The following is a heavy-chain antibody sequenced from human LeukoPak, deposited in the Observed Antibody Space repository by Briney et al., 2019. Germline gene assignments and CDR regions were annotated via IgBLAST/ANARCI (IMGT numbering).Heavy chain of an antibody. V-gene: IGHV4-59*08. CDR2: IYYSGST. CDR1: GGSISSYY. CDR3: ARHVPTWGSGLRGGCDY. J-gene: IGHJ4*02. D-gene: IGHD6-25*01. Sequence: SETLSLTCTVSGGSISSYYWSWIRQPPGKGLEWIGYIYYSGSTNYNPSLKSRVTISVDTSKNRFSLKLSSVTAADTAVYYCARHVPTWGSGLRGGCDYWGQGTLVTVSS.